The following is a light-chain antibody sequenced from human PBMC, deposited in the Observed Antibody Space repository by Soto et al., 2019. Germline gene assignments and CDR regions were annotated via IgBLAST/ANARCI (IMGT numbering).Light chain of an antibody. V-gene: IGKV3-20*01. CDR2: GAS. CDR1: QSVSSSC. CDR3: QQYGTSPGT. J-gene: IGKJ4*01. Sequence: IVLTQSPGTLSLSPGERATLSCRASQSVSSSCLAWYQQKPGQGPRLLIYGASSRATGIPDRFSGSGSGTDFTLTITRLEPEDFAVYYCQQYGTSPGTFGGGTKVEI.